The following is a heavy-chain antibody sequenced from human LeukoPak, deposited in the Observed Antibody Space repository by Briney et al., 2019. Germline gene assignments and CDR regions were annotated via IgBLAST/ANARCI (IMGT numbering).Heavy chain of an antibody. V-gene: IGHV3-23*01. D-gene: IGHD3-10*01. CDR3: AKDDAWLRFGE. CDR2: ISPSGDIT. Sequence: GGSLRLSCAASGFTLSNHGMNWVRQAPGKGLEWVSGISPSGDITYYADSVKGRFTISRDNSKNTVYLQVISLTAEDTAVYYCAKDDAWLRFGEWSQGTLVTVSS. J-gene: IGHJ4*02. CDR1: GFTLSNHG.